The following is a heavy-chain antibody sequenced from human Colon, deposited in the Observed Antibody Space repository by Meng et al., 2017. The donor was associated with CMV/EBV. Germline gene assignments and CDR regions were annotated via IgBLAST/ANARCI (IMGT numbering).Heavy chain of an antibody. V-gene: IGHV3-23*01. CDR3: ARGGNCTTTTCFFVGYFGMDV. CDR2: IRDTGART. Sequence: GESLKISCAGSGFSFSSFAISWVRQAPGKGLEWVSLIRDTGARTYYADSVKGRFTISRDNSKNALFLEMNSLRAEDTALYYCARGGNCTTTTCFFVGYFGMDVWGQGTTVTVSS. CDR1: GFSFSSFA. D-gene: IGHD2-2*01. J-gene: IGHJ6*02.